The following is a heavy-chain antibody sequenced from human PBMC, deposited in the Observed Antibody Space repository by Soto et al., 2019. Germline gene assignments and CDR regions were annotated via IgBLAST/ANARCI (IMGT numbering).Heavy chain of an antibody. CDR3: ARDLAYERLLDY. Sequence: ASVKVSCKASGYTFTSYGISWVRQAPGQGLEWMGWISAYNGNTNYAQKLQGRVTMTTDTSTSTAYMELRSLRSDDAAVYYCARDLAYERLLDYWGQGTLVTVSS. CDR1: GYTFTSYG. CDR2: ISAYNGNT. V-gene: IGHV1-18*01. D-gene: IGHD3-22*01. J-gene: IGHJ4*02.